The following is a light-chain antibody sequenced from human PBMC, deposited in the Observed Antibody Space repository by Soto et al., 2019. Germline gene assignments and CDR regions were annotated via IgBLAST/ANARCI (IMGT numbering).Light chain of an antibody. J-gene: IGKJ5*01. CDR3: QQRSNLIT. CDR1: QSVSSSY. CDR2: AAS. V-gene: IGKV3D-20*02. Sequence: EIVLTQSPGTLSLSPGERVTLSCSASQSVSSSYIAWYQQKPGQAPRLLIYAASSRATGIADRFRGSGSGRDFTLTISRLEPEDFAVYYCQQRSNLITFGQGTLLE.